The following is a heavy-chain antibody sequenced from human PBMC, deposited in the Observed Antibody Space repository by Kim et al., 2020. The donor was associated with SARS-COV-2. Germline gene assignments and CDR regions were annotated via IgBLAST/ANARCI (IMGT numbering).Heavy chain of an antibody. J-gene: IGHJ5*02. D-gene: IGHD1-1*01. CDR3: ARDRYPHFNWFDP. V-gene: IGHV1-69*04. CDR1: GGTFSSYT. CDR2: IIPILGIA. Sequence: SVKVSCKASGGTFSSYTISWVRQAPGQGLEWMGRIIPILGIANYAQKFQGRVTITADKSTSTAYMELSSLRSEDTAVYYCARDRYPHFNWFDPWGQGTLVTVSS.